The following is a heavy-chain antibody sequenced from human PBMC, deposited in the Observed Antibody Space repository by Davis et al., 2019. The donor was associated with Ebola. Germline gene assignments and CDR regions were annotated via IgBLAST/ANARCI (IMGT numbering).Heavy chain of an antibody. D-gene: IGHD3-3*01. J-gene: IGHJ4*02. Sequence: GSLRLSCAASGFTFSSYGMHWVRQAPGKGLEWVAVIWYDGSNKYYADSVKGRFTISRDNSKNTLYLQMNSLRAEDTAVYYCARDLAVSYDFWSGYYGYWGQGTLVTVSS. CDR3: ARDLAVSYDFWSGYYGY. V-gene: IGHV3-33*01. CDR1: GFTFSSYG. CDR2: IWYDGSNK.